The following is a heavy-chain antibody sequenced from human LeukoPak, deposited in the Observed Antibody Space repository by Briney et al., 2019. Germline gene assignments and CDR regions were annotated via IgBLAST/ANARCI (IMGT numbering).Heavy chain of an antibody. J-gene: IGHJ4*02. Sequence: KPGGSLRLSYAASGFTFSTYSMNWVRQAPGKGLEWVSYIGSSSSYIDYAGSVRGRFTVSRDNAKNSLYLQMNSLRDEDTAVYYCVAMGYNYFDPWGQGSLVIVSS. D-gene: IGHD5-18*01. CDR2: IGSSSSYI. CDR3: VAMGYNYFDP. V-gene: IGHV3-21*01. CDR1: GFTFSTYS.